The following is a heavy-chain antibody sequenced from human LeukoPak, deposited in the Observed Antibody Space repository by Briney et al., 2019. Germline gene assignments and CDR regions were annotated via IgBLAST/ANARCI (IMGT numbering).Heavy chain of an antibody. Sequence: GGSLRLSCAGSGFTFSTYSMNWVRQAPGKGLEWISYISSRGTTIYYAESVRGRFTISRDNSRNTLYLQLNSLRAEDTAVYYCARDPNGDYIGAFDNWGQGTMVTVSS. CDR1: GFTFSTYS. V-gene: IGHV3-48*04. CDR3: ARDPNGDYIGAFDN. CDR2: ISSRGTTI. J-gene: IGHJ3*02. D-gene: IGHD4-17*01.